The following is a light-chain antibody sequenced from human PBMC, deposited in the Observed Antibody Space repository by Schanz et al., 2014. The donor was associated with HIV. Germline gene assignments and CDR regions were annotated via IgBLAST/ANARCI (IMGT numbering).Light chain of an antibody. Sequence: QSVLTQPPSVSGAPGQWVTVSCSGGSSNIGAGFDVHWYQQLPGTAPKLLIYGDNSRPSGVPDRFSGSKSGTSASLAISGLQAEDEADYYCQSYDSSLRVVVFGGGTKLTVL. CDR3: QSYDSSLRVVV. V-gene: IGLV1-40*01. CDR1: SSNIGAGFD. J-gene: IGLJ2*01. CDR2: GDN.